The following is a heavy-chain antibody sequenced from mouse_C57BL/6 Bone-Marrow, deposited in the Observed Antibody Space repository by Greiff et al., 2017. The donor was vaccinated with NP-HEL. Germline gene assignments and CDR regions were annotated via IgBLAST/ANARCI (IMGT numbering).Heavy chain of an antibody. V-gene: IGHV1-63*01. CDR2: IYPGGGYT. D-gene: IGHD1-2*01. CDR1: GYTFTNYW. CDR3: ARSGTTAYSDY. J-gene: IGHJ2*01. Sequence: QVQLQQSGAELVRPGTSVKMSCKASGYTFTNYWIGWAKQRPGHGLEWIGDIYPGGGYTNYNEKFKGKATLTADKSSSTAYMQVSSLTSEDSAIYYCARSGTTAYSDYWGQGTTLTVSS.